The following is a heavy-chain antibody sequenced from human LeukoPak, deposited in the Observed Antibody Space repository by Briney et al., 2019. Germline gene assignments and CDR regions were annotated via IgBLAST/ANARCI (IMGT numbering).Heavy chain of an antibody. CDR1: GGSFSGYY. V-gene: IGHV4-34*01. D-gene: IGHD3-10*01. J-gene: IGHJ4*02. CDR2: INHSGST. CDR3: ARSGYYGSGSLPDY. Sequence: SETLSLTCAVYGGSFSGYYWSWIRQPPGKGLEWIGEINHSGSTNYNPSLKSRVTISVDTSKNQFSLKLSSVTAVDTAVYYCARSGYYGSGSLPDYWGQGTLVTVSS.